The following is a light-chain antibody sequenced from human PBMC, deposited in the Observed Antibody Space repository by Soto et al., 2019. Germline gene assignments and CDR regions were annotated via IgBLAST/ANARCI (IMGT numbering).Light chain of an antibody. CDR2: GAS. CDR3: QQYGSSVT. CDR1: QSVSSSY. V-gene: IGKV3-20*01. J-gene: IGKJ3*01. Sequence: EIVLTQSPGTLSLSPGERATLSCRASQSVSSSYLAWYQQKPGQAPRLLIYGASSRATGIPDRLSGSGSRTDYNLTISRLEHEDFAVYYCQQYGSSVTFGPGNKVDIK.